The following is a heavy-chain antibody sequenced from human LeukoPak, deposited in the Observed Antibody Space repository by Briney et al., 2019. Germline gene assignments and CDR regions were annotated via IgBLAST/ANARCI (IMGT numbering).Heavy chain of an antibody. V-gene: IGHV3-30*01. CDR3: ARDPTTNYYYYYMDV. CDR1: GFTFSSYA. CDR2: ISHDGSNK. D-gene: IGHD1-14*01. Sequence: GGSLRLSCAASGFTFSSYAMHWVRQAPGKGLEWVAVISHDGSNKYYADSVKGRFTISRDNSKNTLYLQMNSLRAEDTAVYYCARDPTTNYYYYYMDVWGKGTTVTVSS. J-gene: IGHJ6*03.